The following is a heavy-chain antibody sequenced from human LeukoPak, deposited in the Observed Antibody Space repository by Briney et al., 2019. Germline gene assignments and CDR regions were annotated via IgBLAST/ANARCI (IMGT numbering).Heavy chain of an antibody. CDR3: ARDKVTY. CDR1: GFTFSNYW. V-gene: IGHV3-7*01. J-gene: IGHJ4*02. Sequence: GGSLRLSCAASGFTFSNYWMSWVRQAPGKGLEWVAHINKDGSEIYYVDSVKGRFTISSDNAKSSLSLPMNSLRVQNTAVYYCARDKVTYWGQGILVTVSS. CDR2: INKDGSEI.